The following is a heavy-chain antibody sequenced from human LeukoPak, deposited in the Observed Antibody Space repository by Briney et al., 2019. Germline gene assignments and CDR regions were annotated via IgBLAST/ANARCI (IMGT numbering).Heavy chain of an antibody. CDR3: AKDMRYGDYGLDY. V-gene: IGHV3-23*01. D-gene: IGHD4-17*01. CDR2: ISGSGGST. Sequence: PGGSLRLSCAASGFTFSSYAMSWVRQALGKGLEWVSAISGSGGSTYYADSVKGRFTISRDNSKNTLYLQMNSLRAEDTAVYYCAKDMRYGDYGLDYWGQGTLVTVSS. CDR1: GFTFSSYA. J-gene: IGHJ4*02.